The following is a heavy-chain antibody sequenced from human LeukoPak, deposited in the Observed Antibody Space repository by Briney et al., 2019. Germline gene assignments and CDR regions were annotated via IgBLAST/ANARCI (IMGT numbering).Heavy chain of an antibody. V-gene: IGHV3-9*01. D-gene: IGHD1-1*01. CDR2: ISWNSGSI. Sequence: PGGSLRLSRAASGFTFDDYAMHWVRQAPGKGLEWVSGISWNSGSIGYADSVKGRFTISRDNAKNSLYLQMNSLRAEDTAVYYCARGNAHAFDIWGQGTMVTVSS. CDR1: GFTFDDYA. J-gene: IGHJ3*02. CDR3: ARGNAHAFDI.